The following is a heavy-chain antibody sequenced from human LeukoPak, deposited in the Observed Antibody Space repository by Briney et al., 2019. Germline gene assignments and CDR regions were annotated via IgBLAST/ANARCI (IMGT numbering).Heavy chain of an antibody. CDR1: GYTFTSYG. Sequence: GASVKVSCMASGYTFTSYGITWVRQAPGQGLEWMGWISAYNGNTNYAQKLQGRVTMTTDTSTSTASMELRSLRSDDTAVYYCARSYYYDSSGYYGGFDYWGQGTLVTVSS. J-gene: IGHJ4*02. CDR2: ISAYNGNT. V-gene: IGHV1-18*01. D-gene: IGHD3-22*01. CDR3: ARSYYYDSSGYYGGFDY.